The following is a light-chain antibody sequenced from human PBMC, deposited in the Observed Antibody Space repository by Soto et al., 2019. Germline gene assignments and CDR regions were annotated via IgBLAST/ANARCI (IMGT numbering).Light chain of an antibody. CDR2: GAS. CDR1: QSVSSN. V-gene: IGKV3D-15*01. CDR3: QQYDNWPIT. J-gene: IGKJ4*01. Sequence: EIVMTQSPATLSVSPGERATLSCRASQSVSSNLGWYQQKPGQSPRLLIYGASTRATGIPVRFSGSGSGTEFTLTINSLQYEDLAIYYCQQYDNWPITFGGGTKVEVK.